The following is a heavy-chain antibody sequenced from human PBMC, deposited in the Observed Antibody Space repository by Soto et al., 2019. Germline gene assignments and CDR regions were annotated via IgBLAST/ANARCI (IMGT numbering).Heavy chain of an antibody. CDR1: EGTFNSYA. D-gene: IGHD6-13*01. J-gene: IGHJ4*02. CDR2: IIPYYNTL. Sequence: QAQVVQSGAEVRKPGSSVKLSCKASEGTFNSYAIAWVRQAPGQGLEWMGGIIPYYNTLNYAQKFQDRVTITADASTNTVYMELSSLRSDDTAVYFWASGASRWYPYFFDSWAQGTLVTVSS. CDR3: ASGASRWYPYFFDS. V-gene: IGHV1-69*01.